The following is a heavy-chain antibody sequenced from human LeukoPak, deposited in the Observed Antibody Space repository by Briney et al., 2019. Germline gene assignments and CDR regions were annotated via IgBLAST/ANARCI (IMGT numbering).Heavy chain of an antibody. CDR2: IKQDGSEK. CDR1: GFTFSNYW. Sequence: GGSLRLSCAASGFTFSNYWMTWVRQAPGIGLEWVANIKQDGSEKYYVDSVRGRFTISRDNAKSSLYLQINSLRAEDTAVYYCARDLGGGLWPNAFDIWGQGTMVSVSS. D-gene: IGHD3-16*01. J-gene: IGHJ3*02. CDR3: ARDLGGGLWPNAFDI. V-gene: IGHV3-7*05.